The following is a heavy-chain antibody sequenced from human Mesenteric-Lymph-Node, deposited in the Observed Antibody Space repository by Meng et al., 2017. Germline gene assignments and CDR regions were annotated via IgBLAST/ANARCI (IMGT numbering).Heavy chain of an antibody. D-gene: IGHD3-22*01. CDR2: ISSSGSTI. CDR3: AKDIFSGFHDSSGYYSGAGAFDI. Sequence: GESLKISCAASGFTFSSYEMNWVRQAPGKGLEWVSYISSSGSTIYYADSVKGRFTISRDNAKNSLYLQMKSLRAEDTALYYCAKDIFSGFHDSSGYYSGAGAFDIWGQGTMVTVSS. V-gene: IGHV3-48*03. J-gene: IGHJ3*02. CDR1: GFTFSSYE.